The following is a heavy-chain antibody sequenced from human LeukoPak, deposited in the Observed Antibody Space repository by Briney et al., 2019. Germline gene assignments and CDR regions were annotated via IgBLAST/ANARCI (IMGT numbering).Heavy chain of an antibody. CDR1: GFTFSSYW. J-gene: IGHJ4*02. Sequence: GGSLRLSCTASGFTFSSYWMHWVRQAPGKGLVWVSRINSAESSTNYADSVRGRFTISRDNAKNTLYLQMNSLRAEDTAVYYCARDATMVPGAIDYWGQGTLVTVSS. CDR2: INSAESST. D-gene: IGHD3-10*01. CDR3: ARDATMVPGAIDY. V-gene: IGHV3-74*01.